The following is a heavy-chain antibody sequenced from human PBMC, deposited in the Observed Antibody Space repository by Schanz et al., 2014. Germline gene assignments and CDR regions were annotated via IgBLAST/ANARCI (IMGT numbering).Heavy chain of an antibody. D-gene: IGHD3-3*01. J-gene: IGHJ4*02. CDR3: VRDSFFAFDY. V-gene: IGHV3-23*04. Sequence: EEQLVESGGGLVQPGGSLRLSCAASGFTFSSYAMSWVRQAPGKGLEWVSAISGRDGSTYYADSVRGRFTISRDNSKNTVYIQMNSLRAEDTAVYYCVRDSFFAFDYWGQGTLVTVSS. CDR1: GFTFSSYA. CDR2: ISGRDGST.